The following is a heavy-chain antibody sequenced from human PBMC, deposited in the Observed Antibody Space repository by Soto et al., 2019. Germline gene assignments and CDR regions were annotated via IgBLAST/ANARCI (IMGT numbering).Heavy chain of an antibody. CDR2: IYYSGST. Sequence: QLQLQESGPGLVKPSETLSLTCTVSGGSISSSSYYWGWIRQPPGKGLEWIGSIYYSGSTYYNPSLKSRVTISVDTSKNQFSLKLSSVTAADTAVYYCASPAGEATVVVTHPWYFDLWGRGTLVTVSS. CDR1: GGSISSSSYY. D-gene: IGHD2-21*02. CDR3: ASPAGEATVVVTHPWYFDL. V-gene: IGHV4-39*01. J-gene: IGHJ2*01.